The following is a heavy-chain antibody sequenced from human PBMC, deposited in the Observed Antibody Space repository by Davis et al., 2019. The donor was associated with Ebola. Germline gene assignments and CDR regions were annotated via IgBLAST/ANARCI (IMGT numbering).Heavy chain of an antibody. CDR1: GNSSNTPL. CDR3: ATLRSTITGMDDGFDN. Sequence: PGGSLRLSCTVSGNSSNTPLIGRVRYMPGKGLEWMGIIYTGDSDTRYSPSFRGQVTISADKSIKTAFLQWSSLKASDTAMYYCATLRSTITGMDDGFDNWGQGTMVTVSS. D-gene: IGHD1-20*01. CDR2: IYTGDSDT. V-gene: IGHV5-51*01. J-gene: IGHJ3*02.